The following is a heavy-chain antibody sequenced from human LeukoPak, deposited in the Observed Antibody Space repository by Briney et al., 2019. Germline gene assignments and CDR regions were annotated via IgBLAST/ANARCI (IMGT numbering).Heavy chain of an antibody. D-gene: IGHD3-22*01. CDR3: ARSSIDSSGFDY. Sequence: GGSLRLSCAASGFTFSSYSMNWVRQAPGKGLEWVSSISSSSSYIYYADSVKGRFTISRDNAKNSLCLQMNSLRAEDTAVYYCARSSIDSSGFDYWGQGTLVTVSS. V-gene: IGHV3-21*01. CDR2: ISSSSSYI. CDR1: GFTFSSYS. J-gene: IGHJ4*02.